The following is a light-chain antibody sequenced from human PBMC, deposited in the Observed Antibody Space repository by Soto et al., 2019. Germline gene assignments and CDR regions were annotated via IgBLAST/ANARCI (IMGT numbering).Light chain of an antibody. J-gene: IGKJ1*01. CDR1: QGIRND. Sequence: DIPLTQSPSSLSASVGDRVTITCRASQGIRNDLAWYQQKPGKAPKLLIYAASTLQSGVPSRFSGSGSGTDFTLTISCLQSEDFATYYCQQYYSYPWTFGQGTKVDIK. CDR2: AAS. V-gene: IGKV1-17*01. CDR3: QQYYSYPWT.